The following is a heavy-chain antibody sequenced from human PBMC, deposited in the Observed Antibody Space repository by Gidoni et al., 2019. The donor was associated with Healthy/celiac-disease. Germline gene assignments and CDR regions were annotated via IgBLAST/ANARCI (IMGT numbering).Heavy chain of an antibody. J-gene: IGHJ4*02. Sequence: EVQLVESGGGLVQPGRSLRLYCAASGFTFDGYAMHWVRQAPGTGLEWVSGISWNSGSIGYADSVKGRFTMSRDNAKNSLYLQMNSLRAEDTALYYCAKVYLRFGESPYFDYWGQGTLVTVSS. CDR1: GFTFDGYA. CDR3: AKVYLRFGESPYFDY. V-gene: IGHV3-9*01. CDR2: ISWNSGSI. D-gene: IGHD3-10*01.